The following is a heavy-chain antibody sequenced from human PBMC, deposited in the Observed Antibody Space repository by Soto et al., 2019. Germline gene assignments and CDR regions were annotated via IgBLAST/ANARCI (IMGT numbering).Heavy chain of an antibody. Sequence: SETLSLTCTVSGGSISSYYWSWIRQPPGKGLEWIGYIYYSGSTNYNPSLKSRVTISVDTSKNQFSLKLSSVTAADTAVYYCARDLVVPTLYYGMDVWGQGTTVTVSS. CDR2: IYYSGST. CDR1: GGSISSYY. CDR3: ARDLVVPTLYYGMDV. J-gene: IGHJ6*02. V-gene: IGHV4-59*01. D-gene: IGHD2-2*01.